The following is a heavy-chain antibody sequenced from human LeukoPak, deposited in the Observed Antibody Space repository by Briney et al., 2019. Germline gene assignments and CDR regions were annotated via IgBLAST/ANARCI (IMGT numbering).Heavy chain of an antibody. J-gene: IGHJ5*02. CDR2: INHSGST. Sequence: PSETLSLTCAVYGGSFSGYYWSWIRQPPGKGLEWIGEINHSGSTNYNPSLKSRVTISVDTSKNQFSLKLSSVTAADTAVYYCARGRGQYNWFDPWGQGTLVTVSS. V-gene: IGHV4-34*01. CDR1: GGSFSGYY. CDR3: ARGRGQYNWFDP. D-gene: IGHD6-25*01.